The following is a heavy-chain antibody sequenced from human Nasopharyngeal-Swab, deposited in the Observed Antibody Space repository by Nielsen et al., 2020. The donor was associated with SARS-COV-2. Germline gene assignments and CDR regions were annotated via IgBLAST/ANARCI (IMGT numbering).Heavy chain of an antibody. V-gene: IGHV3-53*01. CDR1: GFTVSTSY. Sequence: GGSLRLSCAASGFTVSTSYMTWVRQAPGKGLEWVSVIYSGGITYYADSVKGRFTISRDNSKNTLYLQMNSLRAEDTAVYYCAKGGVSVYGDSYYFDFWGQGSLVTVSS. J-gene: IGHJ4*02. CDR2: IYSGGIT. CDR3: AKGGVSVYGDSYYFDF. D-gene: IGHD4-17*01.